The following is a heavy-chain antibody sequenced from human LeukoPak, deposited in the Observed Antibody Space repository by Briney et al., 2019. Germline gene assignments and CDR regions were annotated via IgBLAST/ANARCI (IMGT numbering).Heavy chain of an antibody. V-gene: IGHV4-59*01. D-gene: IGHD3-22*01. Sequence: SETLSLTCTVSGXSISSYYWSWIRQPPGKGLEWIGYIYYSGSTNYNPSLKSRVTISVDTSKNQFSLKLSSVTAADTAVYYCARAGDSSGYYYGYYYYGMDVWGQGTTVTVSS. CDR2: IYYSGST. CDR3: ARAGDSSGYYYGYYYYGMDV. CDR1: GXSISSYY. J-gene: IGHJ6*02.